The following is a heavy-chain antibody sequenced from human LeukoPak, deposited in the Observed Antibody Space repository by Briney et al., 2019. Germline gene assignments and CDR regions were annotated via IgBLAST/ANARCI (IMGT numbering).Heavy chain of an antibody. J-gene: IGHJ4*02. CDR1: GFTFSSYW. CDR3: ARRGPLARTTDY. CDR2: INTDGSST. D-gene: IGHD1-1*01. Sequence: PGGSLRLSCAASGFTFSSYWMHWVRQAPGEGLVWVSHINTDGSSTTYADSVKGRFTISRDNAKKTLYLHMNTLRAEDTAVYYCARRGPLARTTDYWGQGTLVTVSS. V-gene: IGHV3-74*01.